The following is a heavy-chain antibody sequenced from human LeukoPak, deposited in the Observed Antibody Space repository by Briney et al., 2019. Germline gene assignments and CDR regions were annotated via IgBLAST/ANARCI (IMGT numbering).Heavy chain of an antibody. CDR1: GFTFISYW. CDR2: INSDGSST. V-gene: IGHV3-74*01. CDR3: ARALAVAGTGGFDP. Sequence: GGSLRLSCAASGFTFISYWMHWVRQAPGKGLVWVSRINSDGSSTSYADSVKGRFTISRDNAKNTLYLQMNSLRAEDTAVYYCARALAVAGTGGFDPWGQGTLVTVSS. J-gene: IGHJ5*02. D-gene: IGHD6-19*01.